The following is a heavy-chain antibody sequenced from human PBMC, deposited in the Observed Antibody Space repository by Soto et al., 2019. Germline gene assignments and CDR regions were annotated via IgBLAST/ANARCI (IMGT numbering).Heavy chain of an antibody. V-gene: IGHV4-59*01. CDR3: ARRATAPDYCSGGCCPFDY. CDR1: GGSISSYY. D-gene: IGHD2-15*01. Sequence: QVQLQESGPGLVKPSETLSLTCTVSGGSISSYYWSWIRQPPGKGLEWIGYIYYSGSTNYNPSLKSRVTISVDTSKNQFSLKLSSVTAADTAVYYCARRATAPDYCSGGCCPFDYWGQGTLVTVSS. J-gene: IGHJ4*02. CDR2: IYYSGST.